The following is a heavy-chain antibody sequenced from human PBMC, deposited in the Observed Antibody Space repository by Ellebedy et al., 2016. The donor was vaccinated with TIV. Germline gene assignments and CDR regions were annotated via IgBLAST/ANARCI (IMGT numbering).Heavy chain of an antibody. CDR3: ARGMTIHYYYGMDV. Sequence: AASVKISCKASGYTFTSNYMNWVRQAPGQGLEWMGILNPSGGSPSYAQKFQGRVTMTRDTSTSTVYMELSSLRSEDTAVYYCARGMTIHYYYGMDVWGQGTTVTVSS. CDR2: LNPSGGSP. CDR1: GYTFTSNY. V-gene: IGHV1-46*01. J-gene: IGHJ6*02.